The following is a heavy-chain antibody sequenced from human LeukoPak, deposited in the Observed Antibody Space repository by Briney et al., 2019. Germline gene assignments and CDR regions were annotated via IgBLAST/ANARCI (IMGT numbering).Heavy chain of an antibody. CDR2: ISYDGSNK. Sequence: GGSLRLSCAASGFTFSSYSMHWVRQAPGKGLEWVAVISYDGSNKYYADSVKGRFTISRDNSKNTLYLQMNSLRAEDTAVYYCARDDSGSYFDYWGQGTLVTVSS. CDR1: GFTFSSYS. V-gene: IGHV3-30-3*01. D-gene: IGHD1-26*01. J-gene: IGHJ4*02. CDR3: ARDDSGSYFDY.